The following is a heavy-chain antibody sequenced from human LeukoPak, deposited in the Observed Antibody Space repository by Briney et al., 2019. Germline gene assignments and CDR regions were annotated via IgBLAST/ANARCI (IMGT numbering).Heavy chain of an antibody. Sequence: GGSLRLSCAASGSTFSSYGMHWVRQAPGKGLEWVAVIWYDGSNKYYADSVKGRFTISRDNSKNTLYLQMNSLRAEDTAVYYCAREGGRGPAAFFDYWGQGTLVTVSS. D-gene: IGHD2-2*01. CDR1: GSTFSSYG. CDR2: IWYDGSNK. V-gene: IGHV3-33*01. CDR3: AREGGRGPAAFFDY. J-gene: IGHJ4*02.